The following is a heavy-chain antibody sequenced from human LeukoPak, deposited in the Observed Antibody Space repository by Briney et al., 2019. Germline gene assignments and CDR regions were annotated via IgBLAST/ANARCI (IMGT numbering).Heavy chain of an antibody. Sequence: ELIGLMNPNSGNTGYAQKFQGRVTMTRNTSISTAYMELSSLRSEDTAVYYCARGGALLWFGEYYFDYWGQGTLVTVSS. CDR2: MNPNSGNT. J-gene: IGHJ4*02. V-gene: IGHV1-8*01. D-gene: IGHD3-10*01. CDR3: ARGGALLWFGEYYFDY.